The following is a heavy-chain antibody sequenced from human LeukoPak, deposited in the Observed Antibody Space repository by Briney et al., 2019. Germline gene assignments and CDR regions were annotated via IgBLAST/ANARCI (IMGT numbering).Heavy chain of an antibody. CDR1: GFTFSSYS. V-gene: IGHV3-21*01. CDR2: ITSSGRYI. D-gene: IGHD6-19*01. Sequence: GGSLRLSCAASGFTFSSYSMNWVRQAPGKGLEWVSSITSSGRYIYYADSVKGRITISGDNSENSLYLQMNSLRAEDTAVYYCARDKGIAVAGPTYYFDYWGQGTLVTVSS. CDR3: ARDKGIAVAGPTYYFDY. J-gene: IGHJ4*02.